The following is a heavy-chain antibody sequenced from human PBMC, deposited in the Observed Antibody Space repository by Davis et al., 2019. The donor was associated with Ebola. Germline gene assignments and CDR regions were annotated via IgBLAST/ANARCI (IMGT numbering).Heavy chain of an antibody. Sequence: HTGGSLRLSCAASGFSFSDSWMHWVRQAPGKGLVWVSRINGDGTLITYADSVKGRFTISRDNAKNSLYLQMNSLRAEDTAVYYCARDLGYIVVVPAAMDVWGQGTTVTVSS. V-gene: IGHV3-74*01. CDR3: ARDLGYIVVVPAAMDV. D-gene: IGHD2-2*01. CDR1: GFSFSDSW. J-gene: IGHJ6*02. CDR2: INGDGTLI.